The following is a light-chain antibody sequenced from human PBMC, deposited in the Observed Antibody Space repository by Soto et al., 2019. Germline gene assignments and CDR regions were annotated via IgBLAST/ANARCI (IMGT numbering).Light chain of an antibody. CDR3: CLDGVTFYV. CDR2: DGS. J-gene: IGLJ1*01. CDR1: SSDVGTYDF. Sequence: QSALTQPRSVSGSPGQSVTISCTGTSSDVGTYDFVSWYQQHPGKAPTLMIFDGSERPSWVPDRFSGSRSGNTLSLTISGLQAEDEDDYYSCLDGVTFYVFGTGTKLTVL. V-gene: IGLV2-11*01.